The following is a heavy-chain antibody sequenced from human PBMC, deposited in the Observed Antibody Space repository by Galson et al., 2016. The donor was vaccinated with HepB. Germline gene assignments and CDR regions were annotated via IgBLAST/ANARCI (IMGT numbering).Heavy chain of an antibody. CDR2: TIPIFGKA. Sequence: SVKVSCKASGGTFSYYAISWVRQAPGQGLEWMGGTIPIFGKADYAQKFQGRVTITADDSTSTAYMELSSLRSEDTAVYYCASRGARSCSGGSCYECGYWGQGTLVTVSS. J-gene: IGHJ4*02. D-gene: IGHD2-15*01. CDR3: ASRGARSCSGGSCYECGY. CDR1: GGTFSYYA. V-gene: IGHV1-69*13.